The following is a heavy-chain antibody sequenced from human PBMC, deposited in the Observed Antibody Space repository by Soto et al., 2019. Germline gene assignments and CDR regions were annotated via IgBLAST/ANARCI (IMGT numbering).Heavy chain of an antibody. D-gene: IGHD1-1*01. V-gene: IGHV4-4*02. CDR2: VHRTKGA. Sequence: PSETLSLTCVVSDKSISKYIWWNCVRQPPGQGLEWIGEVHRTKGALYNPALRSRVTVSXXXXXXKXLXEGXXLGAAATAVYYCARAGSWNLDSWGQGTPVTVSS. CDR1: DKSISKYIW. J-gene: IGHJ4*02. CDR3: ARAGSWNLDS.